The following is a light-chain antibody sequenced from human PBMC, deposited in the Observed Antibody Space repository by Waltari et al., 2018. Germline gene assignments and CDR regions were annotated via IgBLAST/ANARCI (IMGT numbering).Light chain of an antibody. CDR1: QSVSRY. Sequence: DIVLTQSPGTLSLSPGERATLSCRASQSVSRYLALYQQKPGQAPRLLIYDASTRATGIPDMFSGSGSGTDFSLTISRLEPEDFAVYYCQKYGSLPATFGQGTKVEIK. J-gene: IGKJ1*01. CDR2: DAS. V-gene: IGKV3-20*01. CDR3: QKYGSLPAT.